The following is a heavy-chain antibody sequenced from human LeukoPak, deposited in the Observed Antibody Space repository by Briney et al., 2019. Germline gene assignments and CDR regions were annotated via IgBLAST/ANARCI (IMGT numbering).Heavy chain of an antibody. CDR2: INHSGST. V-gene: IGHV4-34*01. CDR1: GGSFSGYY. CDR3: ARANYDFWCGYYRNYYYYMDV. Sequence: SETLSLTCAVYGGSFSGYYWSWIRQPPGKGLEWIGEINHSGSTNYNPSLKSRVTISVDTSKNQFSLKLSSVTAADTAVYYCARANYDFWCGYYRNYYYYMDVWGKGTTVTVSS. J-gene: IGHJ6*03. D-gene: IGHD3-3*01.